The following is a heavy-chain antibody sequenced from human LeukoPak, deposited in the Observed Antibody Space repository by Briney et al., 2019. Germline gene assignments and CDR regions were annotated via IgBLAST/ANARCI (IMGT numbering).Heavy chain of an antibody. D-gene: IGHD5-12*01. CDR1: GFTFSSYA. CDR3: ANSGYSRYDFRNFDY. J-gene: IGHJ4*02. CDR2: ISGSGAGT. Sequence: GGSLRLSCAASGFTFSSYAMNWVRQAPGKGLEWVSGISGSGAGTYYADSVKGRFTISRDNSKSTLYLHMNSLRAEDTAVYYCANSGYSRYDFRNFDYWGQGTLVTVSS. V-gene: IGHV3-23*01.